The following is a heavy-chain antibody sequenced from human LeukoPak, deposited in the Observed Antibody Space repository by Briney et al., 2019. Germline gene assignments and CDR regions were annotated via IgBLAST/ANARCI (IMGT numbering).Heavy chain of an antibody. Sequence: ASVKVFCSTSGYTFNGYFIHWVRQAAGQGLEWMGRINPSSGVTEYAQNFQGRVAMSRDTSISTASMELSWLTSDDTAVYYCARDLSSAPNWEFDYWGQGTLVTVSS. CDR2: INPSSGVT. D-gene: IGHD7-27*01. V-gene: IGHV1-2*06. CDR1: GYTFNGYF. CDR3: ARDLSSAPNWEFDY. J-gene: IGHJ4*02.